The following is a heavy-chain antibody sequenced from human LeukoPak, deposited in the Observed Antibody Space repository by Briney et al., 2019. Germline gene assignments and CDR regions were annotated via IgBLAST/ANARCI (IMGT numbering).Heavy chain of an antibody. CDR3: TRMLGTFVLLVSY. CDR2: IRSKAYGGTT. J-gene: IGHJ4*02. V-gene: IGHV3-49*03. D-gene: IGHD3-9*01. Sequence: GGSLRLSCTASGFTFGDYAMSWFRQAPGKGLEWVGFIRSKAYGGTTEYAASVKGRFTISRDDPKSIAYLQMNSLKTEDTAVYYCTRMLGTFVLLVSYWGQGTLVTVSS. CDR1: GFTFGDYA.